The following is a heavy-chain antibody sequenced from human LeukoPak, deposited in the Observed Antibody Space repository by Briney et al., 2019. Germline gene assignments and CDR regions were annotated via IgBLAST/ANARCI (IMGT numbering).Heavy chain of an antibody. Sequence: GGSLRLSCAASGFTFSNNVMSWVRQAPGKGLEWVSAISTTSDSAYYADSVKGRFTISRDNSKNSLYLQMNSLRAEDTAIYYCAKLPGGYYGSQNYRDYWGQGTLVTVSP. CDR2: ISTTSDSA. V-gene: IGHV3-23*01. CDR1: GFTFSNNV. CDR3: AKLPGGYYGSQNYRDY. D-gene: IGHD3-10*01. J-gene: IGHJ4*02.